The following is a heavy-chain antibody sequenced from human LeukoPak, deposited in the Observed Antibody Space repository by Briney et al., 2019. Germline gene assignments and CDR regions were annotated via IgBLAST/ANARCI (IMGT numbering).Heavy chain of an antibody. CDR2: INPSGGST. V-gene: IGHV1-46*01. CDR3: ARDNRLRYDFWSGSAAFDI. J-gene: IGHJ3*02. D-gene: IGHD3-3*01. Sequence: ASVKVSCKASGYTFTSYYMHWVRQAPGQGPEWMGIINPSGGSTSYAQKFQGRVTMTRDTSTSTVYMELSSLRSEDTAVYYCARDNRLRYDFWSGSAAFDIWGQGTMVTVSS. CDR1: GYTFTSYY.